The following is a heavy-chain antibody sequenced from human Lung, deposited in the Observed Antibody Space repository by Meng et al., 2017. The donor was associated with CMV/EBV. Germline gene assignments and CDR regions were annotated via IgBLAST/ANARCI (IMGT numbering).Heavy chain of an antibody. Sequence: GGSLRLXCVASGFMFSSYSLHWVRQAPGKGLEWVAVTSYDGSKKEYANSVKGRFTVSRDNSKNTLYLQMNTLRADDTAVYYCARADYANYGFWSGFPAFWGQGTXVNVAS. CDR2: TSYDGSKK. V-gene: IGHV3-30*04. D-gene: IGHD3-3*01. J-gene: IGHJ4*02. CDR3: ARADYANYGFWSGFPAF. CDR1: GFMFSSYS.